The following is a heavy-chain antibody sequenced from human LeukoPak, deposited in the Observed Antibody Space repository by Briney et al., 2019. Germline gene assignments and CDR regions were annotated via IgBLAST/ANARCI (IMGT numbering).Heavy chain of an antibody. Sequence: ASVKVSCKASGYTFTGYYMHWVRQAPGQGLEWMGWINPNSGGTNYAQKFQGRVTMTRDTSISTAYMELGRLRSDDTAVYYCARGLYYDILTGYYSDYYYYGMDVWGQGTTVTVSS. CDR3: ARGLYYDILTGYYSDYYYYGMDV. D-gene: IGHD3-9*01. CDR2: INPNSGGT. V-gene: IGHV1-2*02. CDR1: GYTFTGYY. J-gene: IGHJ6*02.